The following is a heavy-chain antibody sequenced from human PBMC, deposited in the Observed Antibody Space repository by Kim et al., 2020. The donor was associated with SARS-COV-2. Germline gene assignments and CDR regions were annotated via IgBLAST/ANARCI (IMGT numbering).Heavy chain of an antibody. CDR2: ISYDGSNK. CDR1: GFTFSSYA. J-gene: IGHJ6*01. Sequence: GGSLRLSCAASGFTFSSYAMHWVRQAPGKGLEWVAVISYDGSNKYYADSVKGRFTISRDNSKNTLYLQMNSLRAEDTAVYYCARDLLAAAAVYYYYYGM. D-gene: IGHD6-13*01. CDR3: ARDLLAAAAVYYYYYGM. V-gene: IGHV3-30*04.